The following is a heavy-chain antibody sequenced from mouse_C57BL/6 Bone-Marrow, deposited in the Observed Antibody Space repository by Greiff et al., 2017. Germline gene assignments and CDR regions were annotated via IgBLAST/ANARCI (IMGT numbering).Heavy chain of an antibody. D-gene: IGHD2-4*01. J-gene: IGHJ3*01. CDR2: IWSGGST. CDR1: GFSLTSYG. V-gene: IGHV2-2*01. Sequence: QVQLQQSGPGLVQPSQSLSITCTVSGFSLTSYGVHWVRQSPGKGLEWLGVIWSGGSTDYNAAFISRLSISKDNSKSQVFFKMNSLQADDTAIYYCASPPLYYDYSWCAYWGQGTLVTVSA. CDR3: ASPPLYYDYSWCAY.